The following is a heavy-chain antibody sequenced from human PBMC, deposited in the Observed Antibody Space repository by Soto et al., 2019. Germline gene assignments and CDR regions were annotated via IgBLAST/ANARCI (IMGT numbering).Heavy chain of an antibody. J-gene: IGHJ4*02. Sequence: SETLSLTCTVSGGSISSYYWSWIRQPPGKGLEWIGNIYYSGTTNYNPSLKSRVPISVDPSKNQFSLKLSSVTAADTAVYYCARSFNYYDSSGYYYFDYWGQGTLVTVSS. D-gene: IGHD3-22*01. V-gene: IGHV4-59*08. CDR2: IYYSGTT. CDR1: GGSISSYY. CDR3: ARSFNYYDSSGYYYFDY.